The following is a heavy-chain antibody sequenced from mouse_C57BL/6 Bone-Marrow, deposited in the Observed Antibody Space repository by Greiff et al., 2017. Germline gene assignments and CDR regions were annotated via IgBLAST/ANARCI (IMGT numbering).Heavy chain of an antibody. CDR3: ARETYYSNYYAMDY. CDR2: ISYSGST. J-gene: IGHJ4*01. V-gene: IGHV3-1*01. CDR1: GYSITSGYN. D-gene: IGHD2-5*01. Sequence: VQLQQSGPGMVQPSQSLSLTCTVTGYSITSGYNWHWIRHFPGNKLEWMGYISYSGSTNYNPSLKSRISITHDKSKNHFFLKLNSVTTEDTATYYCARETYYSNYYAMDYWGKGTSVTVPS.